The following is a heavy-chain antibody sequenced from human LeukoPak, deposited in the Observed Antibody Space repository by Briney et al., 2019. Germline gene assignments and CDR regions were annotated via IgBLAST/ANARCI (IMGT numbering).Heavy chain of an antibody. D-gene: IGHD3-16*01. Sequence: ASVKVSCKASRGTFSSYAISWVRQAPGQGLEWMGGIIPIFGTANYAQKFQGRVTITTDESTSTAYMELSSLRSEDTAVYYCARRASLGGYFDYWGQGTLVTVSS. V-gene: IGHV1-69*05. CDR3: ARRASLGGYFDY. CDR2: IIPIFGTA. CDR1: RGTFSSYA. J-gene: IGHJ4*02.